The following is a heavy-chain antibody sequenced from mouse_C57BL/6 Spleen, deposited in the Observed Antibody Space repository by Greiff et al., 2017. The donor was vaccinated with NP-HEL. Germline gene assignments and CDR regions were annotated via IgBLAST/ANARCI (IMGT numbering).Heavy chain of an antibody. CDR1: GFTFSDYY. CDR2: ISNGGGST. CDR3: ARNYGSTFDY. J-gene: IGHJ2*01. D-gene: IGHD1-1*01. Sequence: EVQLVESGGGLVQPGGSLKLSCAASGFTFSDYYMYWVRQTPEKRLEWVAYISNGGGSTYYPDTVKGRFTISRDNAKNTLYLQMSRLKSEDTAMYYCARNYGSTFDYWGQGTTLTVSS. V-gene: IGHV5-12*01.